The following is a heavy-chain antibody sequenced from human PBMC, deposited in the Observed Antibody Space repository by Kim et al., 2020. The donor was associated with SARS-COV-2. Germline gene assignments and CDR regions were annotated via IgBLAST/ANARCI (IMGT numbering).Heavy chain of an antibody. Sequence: GGSLRLSCAASGFTFSRYTMQWVRQAPGKGLEFVSGISNDGRSTYYVDSVKGRFSISRDNSKNTLYLQMGSLRDEDMAVYYCVRRDTVLAVNDYWGQGTLVTVSS. CDR2: ISNDGRST. D-gene: IGHD3-3*01. CDR3: VRRDTVLAVNDY. J-gene: IGHJ4*02. V-gene: IGHV3-64*02. CDR1: GFTFSRYT.